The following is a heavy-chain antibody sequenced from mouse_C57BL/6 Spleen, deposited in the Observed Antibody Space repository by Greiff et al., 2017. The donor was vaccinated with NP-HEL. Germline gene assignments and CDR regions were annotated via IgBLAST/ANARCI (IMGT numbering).Heavy chain of an antibody. D-gene: IGHD3-2*02. V-gene: IGHV5-17*01. J-gene: IGHJ4*01. CDR1: GFTFSDYG. CDR3: ARRLDSSGYYAMDY. Sequence: EVNLVESGGGLVKPGGSLKLSCAASGFTFSDYGMHWVRQAPEKGLEWVAYISSGSSTIYYADTVKGRFTISRDNAKNTLFLQMTSLRSEDTAMYYCARRLDSSGYYAMDYWGQGTSVTVSS. CDR2: ISSGSSTI.